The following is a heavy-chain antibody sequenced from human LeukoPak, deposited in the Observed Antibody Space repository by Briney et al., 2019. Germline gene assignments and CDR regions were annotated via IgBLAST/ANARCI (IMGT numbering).Heavy chain of an antibody. CDR3: ARENGDYVDAFDI. J-gene: IGHJ3*02. D-gene: IGHD4-17*01. Sequence: ASVKVSCKASGYTFTGYYMHRVRQAPGQGLEWMGWINPNSGGTNYAQKFQGRVTMTRDTSISTAYMELSRLRSDDTAVYYCARENGDYVDAFDIWGQGTMVTVSS. CDR2: INPNSGGT. V-gene: IGHV1-2*02. CDR1: GYTFTGYY.